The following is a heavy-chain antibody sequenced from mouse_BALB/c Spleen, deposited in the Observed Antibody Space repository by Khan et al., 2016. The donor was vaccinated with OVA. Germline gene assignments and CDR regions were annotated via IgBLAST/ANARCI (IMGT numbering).Heavy chain of an antibody. CDR2: IDPFSGGT. J-gene: IGHJ3*01. Sequence: VQLKQSGPELMKPGASVKISCKASGYSFTSYYIHWLMQSHGKSLEWIGYIDPFSGGTTYNQKFKGKATLTVDKSSSKAYINLSNLKSEASAFYYYTRHGYVAWFTYWGQGTLVTVSA. CDR3: TRHGYVAWFTY. D-gene: IGHD2-2*01. CDR1: GYSFTSYY. V-gene: IGHV1S135*01.